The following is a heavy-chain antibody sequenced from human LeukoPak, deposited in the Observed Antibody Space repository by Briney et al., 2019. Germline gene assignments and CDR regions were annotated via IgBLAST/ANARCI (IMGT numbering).Heavy chain of an antibody. V-gene: IGHV3-7*03. CDR3: AKARGSGQNAFDI. J-gene: IGHJ3*02. CDR2: INQDGSVI. D-gene: IGHD1-14*01. Sequence: GSLRLSFAASGLSFSSHWMSWVRQAPGKGLEWVANINQDGSVINYVGSVKGRFTISRDNSKNTLYLQMNSLRAEDTAVYYCAKARGSGQNAFDIWGQGTMVTVSS. CDR1: GLSFSSHW.